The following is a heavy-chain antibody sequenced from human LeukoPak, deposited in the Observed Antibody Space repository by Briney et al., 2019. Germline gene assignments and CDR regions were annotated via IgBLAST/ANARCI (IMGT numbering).Heavy chain of an antibody. Sequence: GGSLRLSCAASGFTFSSFEMNWVRQAPGKGLDWVSYISSSGRTTYYADSVKGRSTISRDNAKNSLYLQMNSLRAEDTAVYYCASGRTVYYYYMDVWGKGTTVTVSS. V-gene: IGHV3-48*03. CDR1: GFTFSSFE. J-gene: IGHJ6*03. D-gene: IGHD2-8*01. CDR3: ASGRTVYYYYMDV. CDR2: ISSSGRTT.